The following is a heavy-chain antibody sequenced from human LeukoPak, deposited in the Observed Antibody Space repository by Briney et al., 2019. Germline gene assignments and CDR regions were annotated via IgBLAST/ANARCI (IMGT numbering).Heavy chain of an antibody. CDR1: GYTFTDYF. Sequence: GASVKVSCKTSGYTFTDYFINWVRQAPGQGLEWVGWINPHTGGTNYAQKFQGRVTMTRDTSISTAYMELSRLRSDDTAVYYCARPYCSGGSCHDFFDYWGQGTLVTVSS. J-gene: IGHJ4*02. D-gene: IGHD2-15*01. CDR3: ARPYCSGGSCHDFFDY. CDR2: INPHTGGT. V-gene: IGHV1-2*02.